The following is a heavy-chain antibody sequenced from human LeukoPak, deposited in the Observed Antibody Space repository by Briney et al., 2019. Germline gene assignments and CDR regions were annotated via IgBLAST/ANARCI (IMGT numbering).Heavy chain of an antibody. J-gene: IGHJ5*02. D-gene: IGHD6-6*01. CDR2: INPNSGGT. Sequence: ASVKVSCKASGYTFTGYYMHWVRQAPGQGLEWVGWINPNSGGTNYAQKFQGRVTMTRDTSISTAYMELSRLRSDDTAVYYCARVRQYSSSSFWFDPWGQGTLVTVSS. V-gene: IGHV1-2*02. CDR1: GYTFTGYY. CDR3: ARVRQYSSSSFWFDP.